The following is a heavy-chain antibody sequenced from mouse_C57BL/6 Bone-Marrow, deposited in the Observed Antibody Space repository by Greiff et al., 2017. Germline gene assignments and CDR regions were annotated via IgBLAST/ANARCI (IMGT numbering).Heavy chain of an antibody. V-gene: IGHV5-17*01. J-gene: IGHJ3*01. CDR1: GFTFSDYG. CDR2: ISSGSSTI. Sequence: DVKLVESGGGLVKPGGSLKLSCAASGFTFSDYGMHWVRQAPEKGLEWVAYISSGSSTIYYADTVKGRFTISRDNAKNTLFLQMTSLRSEDTAMYYCAPYSFAYWGQGTLVTVSA. CDR3: APYSFAY.